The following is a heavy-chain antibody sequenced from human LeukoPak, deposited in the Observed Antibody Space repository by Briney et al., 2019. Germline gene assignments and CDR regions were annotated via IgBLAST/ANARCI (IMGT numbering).Heavy chain of an antibody. V-gene: IGHV1-2*02. CDR3: ASRYCSSTSCYRGWFDP. CDR1: GYSFTGYY. CDR2: VNSNIGDT. Sequence: ASVKVSCKASGYSFTGYYIHWVRQAPGQGLEWMGWVNSNIGDTYYAQKFRGRLAITRDKSITTVHMELSSLRSNDTAVYYCASRYCSSTSCYRGWFDPWGQGTLVTVSS. J-gene: IGHJ5*02. D-gene: IGHD2-2*01.